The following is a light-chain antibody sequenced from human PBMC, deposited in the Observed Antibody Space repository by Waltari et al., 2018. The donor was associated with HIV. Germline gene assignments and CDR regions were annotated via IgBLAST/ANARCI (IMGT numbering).Light chain of an antibody. Sequence: QAGLTQPPSVSKGLKQTATLTCAGNSDNVGYQGVAWLQQHQGHPPNLLSYRNDDRPSGVSERFSTSRSGNTAFLTITELQPEDETDYFCSAWDSSLGAWVFGGGTRLTVL. J-gene: IGLJ3*02. CDR3: SAWDSSLGAWV. CDR2: RND. CDR1: SDNVGYQG. V-gene: IGLV10-54*01.